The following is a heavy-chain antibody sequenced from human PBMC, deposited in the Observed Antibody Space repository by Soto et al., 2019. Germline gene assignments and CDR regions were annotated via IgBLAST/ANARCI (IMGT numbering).Heavy chain of an antibody. CDR1: GFSVSSYW. Sequence: XGSLGLSFAASGFSVSSYWVHWVRQAPGKGLVWVSRINSDGSSTSYADSVKGRFTISRDNAKNTLYLQMNSLRAEDTAVYYCARREGYSYYYYYGMDVWGQRTTVTVSS. V-gene: IGHV3-74*01. CDR2: INSDGSST. CDR3: ARREGYSYYYYYGMDV. J-gene: IGHJ6*02. D-gene: IGHD5-18*01.